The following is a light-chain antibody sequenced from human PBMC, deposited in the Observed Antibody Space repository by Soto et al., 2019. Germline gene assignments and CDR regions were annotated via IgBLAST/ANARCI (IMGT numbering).Light chain of an antibody. J-gene: IGKJ3*01. V-gene: IGKV3-20*01. Sequence: EIVLTQSPGTLSSSPGERATLSCRASQSVSSSYLAWYQQKPGQAPRLLIYGESSRATGIPDRFSGSGSGTDFTLTISRLEPEDFAVYYCQQYGSSPGFTFGPGTKVDIK. CDR1: QSVSSSY. CDR3: QQYGSSPGFT. CDR2: GES.